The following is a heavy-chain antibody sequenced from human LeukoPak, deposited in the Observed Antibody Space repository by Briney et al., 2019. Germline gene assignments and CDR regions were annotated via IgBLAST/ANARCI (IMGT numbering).Heavy chain of an antibody. D-gene: IGHD3-22*01. J-gene: IGHJ3*02. CDR3: ARDRTYSYDSSGQDAFGI. CDR1: GYSFTSYG. V-gene: IGHV1-18*01. Sequence: ASVKVSCKASGYSFTSYGITWVRQAPGQGLEGMGWISGYNGNTNYAQKVKGRVTMTTETSTRTAYMELRSLRSDDTAVYYCARDRTYSYDSSGQDAFGIWGQGTIVTVSS. CDR2: ISGYNGNT.